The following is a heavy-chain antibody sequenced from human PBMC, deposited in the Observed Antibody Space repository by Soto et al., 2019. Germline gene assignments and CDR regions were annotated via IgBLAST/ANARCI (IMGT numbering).Heavy chain of an antibody. CDR2: ISSSSSYI. J-gene: IGHJ4*02. CDR3: ARGPPGPSKYYFDY. V-gene: IGHV3-21*01. CDR1: GFTFSSYS. Sequence: PGGSLRLSCAASGFTFSSYSMNWVRQAPGKGLEWVSSISSSSSYIYYADSVRGRFTISRDNAKNSLYLQMNSLRAEDTAVYYCARGPPGPSKYYFDYWGQGTLVTVSS.